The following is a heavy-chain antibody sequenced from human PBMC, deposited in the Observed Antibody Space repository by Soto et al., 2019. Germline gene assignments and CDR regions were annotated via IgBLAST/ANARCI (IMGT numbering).Heavy chain of an antibody. CDR2: ISAYNGDT. D-gene: IGHD6-25*01. CDR3: ARTPEMQRFDH. Sequence: QVQLVHSGAEVKKPGASVKVSCKASGYTFINYVVSWVRQAPGQGLEWMGWISAYNGDTIYAQKFQGRVTLTTDSSTSTAYMELRSLRSDDTAIYYCARTPEMQRFDHWGQGTLVTVSS. J-gene: IGHJ4*02. V-gene: IGHV1-18*01. CDR1: GYTFINYV.